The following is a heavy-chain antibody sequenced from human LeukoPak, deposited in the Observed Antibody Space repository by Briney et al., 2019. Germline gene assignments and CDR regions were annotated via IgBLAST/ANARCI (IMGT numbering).Heavy chain of an antibody. CDR2: ISGSGDNT. V-gene: IGHV3-23*01. D-gene: IGHD6-6*01. J-gene: IGHJ4*02. Sequence: GGSLRLSCAASGFTFSSYAMSWVRQAPGKGLEWVSVISGSGDNTYYADSVKGRFTISRDNSKNMLYLQMISLRAEDTAVYYCAKWKYSNSGIDDYWGQGTLVTVSS. CDR3: AKWKYSNSGIDDY. CDR1: GFTFSSYA.